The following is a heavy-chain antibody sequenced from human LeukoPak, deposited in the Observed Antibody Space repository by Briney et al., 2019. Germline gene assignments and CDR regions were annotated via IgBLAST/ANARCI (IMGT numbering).Heavy chain of an antibody. J-gene: IGHJ4*02. CDR2: IYPGDSKT. D-gene: IGHD3-22*01. V-gene: IGHV5-51*01. CDR1: GYTFTNYW. Sequence: GESLKISCKGSGYTFTNYWIGWVRQMPGKGLEWMGIIYPGDSKTTYSPSFQGQVTFSADKSIDTAYLQWRSLKASDTAMYYCVREVGGSGYYNPGAFWGQGTLVTVSS. CDR3: VREVGGSGYYNPGAF.